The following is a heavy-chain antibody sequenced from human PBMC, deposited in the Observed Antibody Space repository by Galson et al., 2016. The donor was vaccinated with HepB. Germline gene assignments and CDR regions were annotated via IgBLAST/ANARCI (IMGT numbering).Heavy chain of an antibody. CDR1: GYTFTTYY. Sequence: SVKVSCKASGYTFTTYYIHWVRQAPGQGLDWMGIINPRGGSTSNAQKFQGRVTMATDTSTSTVYMQLSSLTSDDTAVYYCARGGADYDDPSGHRSRDLDLWGRGTLVSVSS. CDR3: ARGGADYDDPSGHRSRDLDL. J-gene: IGHJ2*01. CDR2: INPRGGST. D-gene: IGHD3-22*01. V-gene: IGHV1-46*01.